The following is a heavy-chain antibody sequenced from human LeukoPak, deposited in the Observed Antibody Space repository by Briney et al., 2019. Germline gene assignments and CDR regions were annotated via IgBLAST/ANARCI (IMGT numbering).Heavy chain of an antibody. Sequence: SETLSLTCTVSGGSVSSSSHYWGWIRQPPGEGLEWIGSIYYSGSTYYNPSLKSRVTLSVDTSKNQLSLKVSSVTVADTAVYFCARFFRSFSTVTVPDYWGQGTLVTVSS. CDR3: ARFFRSFSTVTVPDY. D-gene: IGHD4-17*01. CDR1: GGSVSSSSHY. CDR2: IYYSGST. J-gene: IGHJ4*02. V-gene: IGHV4-39*01.